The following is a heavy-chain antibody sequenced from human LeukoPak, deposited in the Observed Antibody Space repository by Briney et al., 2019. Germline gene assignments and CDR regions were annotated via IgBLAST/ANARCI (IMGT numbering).Heavy chain of an antibody. CDR1: GFTFSSYG. CDR2: ISYDGSNK. Sequence: GGSLRLSCAASGFTFSSYGMHWVRQAPGKGLEWVAVISYDGSNKYYADSVKGRFTISRDNSKNTLYLQMNSLRAEDTAVYYCAPSKMGNYYGSEIVPQFDYWGQGTLVTVSS. CDR3: APSKMGNYYGSEIVPQFDY. D-gene: IGHD3-10*01. J-gene: IGHJ4*02. V-gene: IGHV3-30*03.